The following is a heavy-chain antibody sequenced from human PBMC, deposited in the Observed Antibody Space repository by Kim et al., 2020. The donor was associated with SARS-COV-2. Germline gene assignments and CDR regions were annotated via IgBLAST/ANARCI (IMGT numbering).Heavy chain of an antibody. CDR3: ATIPRPYCSGGSCYGY. V-gene: IGHV1-24*01. Sequence: ASVKVSCKVSGYTLTELSMHWVRQAPGKGLEWMGGFDPEDGETIYAQKFQGRVTMTEDTSTDTAYMELSSLRSEDTAVYYCATIPRPYCSGGSCYGYWGQGTLVTVSS. CDR2: FDPEDGET. D-gene: IGHD2-15*01. CDR1: GYTLTELS. J-gene: IGHJ4*02.